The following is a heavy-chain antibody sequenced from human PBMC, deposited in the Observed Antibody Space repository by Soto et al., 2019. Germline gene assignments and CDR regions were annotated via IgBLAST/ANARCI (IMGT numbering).Heavy chain of an antibody. CDR2: ISAYNGNT. D-gene: IGHD1-20*01. Sequence: QVQLVQSGAEVKKPGASVKVSCKASGYTFTSCGISWVRQAPGQGLEWMGWISAYNGNTNYAQKLQGRVTMTTDTSTSTAYMELRTLRSDDTAVYYCAGDEGYKWHHGGSWFEPWGQGTLVTVSS. CDR3: AGDEGYKWHHGGSWFEP. V-gene: IGHV1-18*01. J-gene: IGHJ5*02. CDR1: GYTFTSCG.